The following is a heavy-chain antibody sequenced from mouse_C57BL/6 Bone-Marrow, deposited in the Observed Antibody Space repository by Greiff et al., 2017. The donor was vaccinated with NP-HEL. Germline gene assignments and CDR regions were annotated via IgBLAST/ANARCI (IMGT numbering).Heavy chain of an antibody. Sequence: VKLMESGAELARPGASVKLSCKASGYTFTSYGISWVKQRTGQGLEWIGEIYPRSGNTYYNEKFKGKATLTADKSSSTAYMELRSLTSEDSAVYFCAPYYYGRRYYFDYWGQGTTLTVSS. CDR3: APYYYGRRYYFDY. CDR2: IYPRSGNT. J-gene: IGHJ2*01. CDR1: GYTFTSYG. V-gene: IGHV1-81*01. D-gene: IGHD1-1*01.